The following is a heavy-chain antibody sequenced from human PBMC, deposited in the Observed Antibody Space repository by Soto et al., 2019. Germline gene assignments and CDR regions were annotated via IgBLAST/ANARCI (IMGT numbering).Heavy chain of an antibody. V-gene: IGHV4-30-4*01. CDR1: GGSISSGDYY. J-gene: IGHJ5*02. Sequence: SETLSLTCTVSGGSISSGDYYWSWIRQPPGKGLEWIGYIYYSGSTYYNPSLKSRVTISVDTSKNQFSLKLSSVTAADTAVYYCARGRGSSITMVRGVTNWFDPCGQGTLVTVSS. D-gene: IGHD3-10*01. CDR3: ARGRGSSITMVRGVTNWFDP. CDR2: IYYSGST.